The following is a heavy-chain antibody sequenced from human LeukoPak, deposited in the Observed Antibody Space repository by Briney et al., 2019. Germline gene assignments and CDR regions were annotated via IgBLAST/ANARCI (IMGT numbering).Heavy chain of an antibody. D-gene: IGHD3-10*01. CDR3: ASSEGIWFGELYRWFDP. J-gene: IGHJ5*02. Sequence: SETLSLTCAVYGGSFSGYYWSWIRQPPGKGLEWIGEINHIGNTNYNPSLKSRVTISVDTSKNQFSLKLSSVTAADTAVYYCASSEGIWFGELYRWFDPWGQGTLVTVSS. CDR1: GGSFSGYY. V-gene: IGHV4-34*01. CDR2: INHIGNT.